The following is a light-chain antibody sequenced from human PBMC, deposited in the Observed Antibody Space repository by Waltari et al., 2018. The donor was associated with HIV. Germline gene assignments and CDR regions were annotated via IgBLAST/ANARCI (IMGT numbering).Light chain of an antibody. Sequence: AIRMTQSPSSLSASTGDRVTISCRASQDIGTYVAWYQHKPGKAPERLMFASSTLQSGLPSRFTGSGSGTDFTLTITCLQSEDFATYYCQQYYSYPQTFGQGTKLEI. V-gene: IGKV1-8*01. CDR2: ASS. CDR3: QQYYSYPQT. J-gene: IGKJ2*01. CDR1: QDIGTY.